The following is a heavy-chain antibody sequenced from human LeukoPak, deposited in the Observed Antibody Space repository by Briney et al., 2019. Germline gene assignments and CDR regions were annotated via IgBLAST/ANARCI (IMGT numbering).Heavy chain of an antibody. CDR1: GFTFSSYG. V-gene: IGHV3-30*02. CDR2: IRYDGSNK. D-gene: IGHD2-2*01. CDR3: AKDGWDTVVVPAAALASPPDY. J-gene: IGHJ4*02. Sequence: GGSLRLSCAASGFTFSSYGVHWVRQAPGKGLEWVAFIRYDGSNKYYADSVKGRFTISRDNSKNTLYLQMNSLRAEDTAVYYCAKDGWDTVVVPAAALASPPDYWGQGTLVTVSS.